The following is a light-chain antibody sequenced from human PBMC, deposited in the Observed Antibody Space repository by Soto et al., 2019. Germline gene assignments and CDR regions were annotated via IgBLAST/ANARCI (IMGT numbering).Light chain of an antibody. CDR3: QQYDSSPYT. CDR2: GAS. J-gene: IGKJ2*01. Sequence: EIVMTQSPATLSLSPGERATLSCRASQSVNSNYLAWYQQRPGQAPRLLIYGASSRATGIPDRFSGSGSGTEFTLTISRLEPEDFEVYYCQQYDSSPYTFGQGTKVDI. CDR1: QSVNSNY. V-gene: IGKV3-20*01.